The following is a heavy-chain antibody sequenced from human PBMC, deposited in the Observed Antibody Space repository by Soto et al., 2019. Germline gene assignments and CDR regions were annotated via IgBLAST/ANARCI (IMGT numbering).Heavy chain of an antibody. D-gene: IGHD1-26*01. CDR1: GFTFSNAL. J-gene: IGHJ4*02. V-gene: IGHV3-15*01. Sequence: GGSLRLSCAASGFTFSNALMSWVRQAPGKGLEWVGRIKSKTDGGTTDYAAPVKGRFTISRDDSKNTLYLQMNSLKTEDTAVYYCTTPKSYSGSYWGPFDYWGQGTLVTVSS. CDR2: IKSKTDGGTT. CDR3: TTPKSYSGSYWGPFDY.